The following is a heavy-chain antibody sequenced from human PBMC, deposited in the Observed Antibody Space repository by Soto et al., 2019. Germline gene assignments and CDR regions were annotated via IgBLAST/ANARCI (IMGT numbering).Heavy chain of an antibody. J-gene: IGHJ5*02. CDR1: GGSISSYY. V-gene: IGHV4-59*01. Sequence: ETLSLTCTVSGGSISSYYWSWIRQPPGKGLEWIGYIYYSGSTNYNPSLKSRVTISVDTSKNQFSLKLSSVTAADTAVYYCERSYRNWFDPWGQGTLVTVSS. CDR3: ERSYRNWFDP. CDR2: IYYSGST. D-gene: IGHD1-26*01.